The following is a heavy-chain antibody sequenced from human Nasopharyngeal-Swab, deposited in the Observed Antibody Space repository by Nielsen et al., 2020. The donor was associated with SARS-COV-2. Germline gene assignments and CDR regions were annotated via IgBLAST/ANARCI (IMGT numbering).Heavy chain of an antibody. Sequence: WVRQAPGQGLEWMGIINPSGGSTSYAQKSQGRVTMTRDTSTSTVYMELSSLRSEDTAVYFCAREIVRASYYYYGMDVWGQGTTVTVSS. D-gene: IGHD1-26*01. CDR3: AREIVRASYYYYGMDV. CDR2: INPSGGST. J-gene: IGHJ6*02. V-gene: IGHV1-46*01.